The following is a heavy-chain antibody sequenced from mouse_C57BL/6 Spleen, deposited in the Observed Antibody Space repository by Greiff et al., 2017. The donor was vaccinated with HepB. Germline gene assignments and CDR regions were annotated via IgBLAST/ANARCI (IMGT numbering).Heavy chain of an antibody. CDR2: ISDGGSYT. J-gene: IGHJ2*01. V-gene: IGHV5-4*01. CDR1: GFTFSSYA. D-gene: IGHD2-4*01. CDR3: ARDNYDYDGDY. Sequence: EVQLQESGGGLVKPGGSLKLSCAASGFTFSSYAMSWVRQTPEKRLEWVATISDGGSYTYYPDNVKGRFTISRDNAKNNLYLQMSHLKSEDTAMYYCARDNYDYDGDYWGQGTTLTVSS.